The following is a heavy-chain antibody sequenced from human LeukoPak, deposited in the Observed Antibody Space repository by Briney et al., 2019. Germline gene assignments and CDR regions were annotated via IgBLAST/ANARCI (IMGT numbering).Heavy chain of an antibody. CDR1: GYTVTGYH. J-gene: IGHJ4*02. CDR2: INPYSGGA. D-gene: IGHD2-21*02. Sequence: GASVTLSCKASGYTVTGYHMHWVRQPPGQGLGWMGWINPYSGGANYAQKLQGRVTMPRDTSKSTAYMELRRLRSDDTAVYYSARDRRSAYGGGDCSTTLGYWGQGTLVTVSS. CDR3: ARDRRSAYGGGDCSTTLGY. V-gene: IGHV1-2*02.